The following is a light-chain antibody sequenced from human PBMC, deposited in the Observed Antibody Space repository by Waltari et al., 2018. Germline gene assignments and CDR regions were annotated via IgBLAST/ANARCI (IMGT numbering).Light chain of an antibody. J-gene: IGKJ1*01. CDR1: QGIRNY. CDR2: AIS. V-gene: IGKV1-27*01. CDR3: QKYDVAPWT. Sequence: DGQMTQSPPSLSASVGDRVTISCRASQGIRNYLAWYQQKPGQVPKLLIFAISTLQSGVPPRFSGSGSGTDFTLTITSLQPEDAATYYCQKYDVAPWTFGQGTKVEVK.